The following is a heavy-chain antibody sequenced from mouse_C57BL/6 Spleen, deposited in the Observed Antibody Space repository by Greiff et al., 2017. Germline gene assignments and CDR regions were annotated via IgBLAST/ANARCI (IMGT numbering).Heavy chain of an antibody. CDR1: GFSLTSYG. Sequence: VKLQESGPGLVQPSQSLSITCTVSGFSLTSYGVHWVRQSPGKGLEWLGVIWSGGSTDYNAAFISRLSISKDNSKSQVFFKMNSLQADDTAIYYCASIYDGYYVAMDYWGQGTSVTVSS. CDR3: ASIYDGYYVAMDY. J-gene: IGHJ4*01. V-gene: IGHV2-2*01. CDR2: IWSGGST. D-gene: IGHD2-3*01.